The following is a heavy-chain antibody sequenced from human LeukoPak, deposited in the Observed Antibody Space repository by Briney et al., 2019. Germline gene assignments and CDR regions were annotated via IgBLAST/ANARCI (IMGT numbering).Heavy chain of an antibody. J-gene: IGHJ2*01. CDR2: IYSGGGNTK. CDR3: VVILVPGGVWHFDL. V-gene: IGHV3-33*03. Sequence: GTPLRLSCVASGLTFTNYGFHWVRQAPGKGLEWVAIIYSGGGNTKYYAESLKDRFTISRDDSKDTVYLQMNSLRVEDTAVNYCVVILVPGGVWHFDLWGRGTLVTVSS. D-gene: IGHD2-2*01. CDR1: GLTFTNYG.